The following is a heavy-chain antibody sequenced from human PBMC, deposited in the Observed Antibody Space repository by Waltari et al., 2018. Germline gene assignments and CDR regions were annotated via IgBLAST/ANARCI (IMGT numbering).Heavy chain of an antibody. CDR1: GGTFSSYT. CDR2: INPNSGGT. CDR3: ARGYCSGGSCFDAFDI. J-gene: IGHJ3*02. Sequence: QVQLVQSGAEVKKPGSSVKVSCKASGGTFSSYTISWVRQAPGQGLEWMGWINPNSGGTNYAQKVQGRVTMTRDTSISTAYMELSRLRSDDTAVYYCARGYCSGGSCFDAFDIWGQGTMVTVSS. V-gene: IGHV1-2*02. D-gene: IGHD2-15*01.